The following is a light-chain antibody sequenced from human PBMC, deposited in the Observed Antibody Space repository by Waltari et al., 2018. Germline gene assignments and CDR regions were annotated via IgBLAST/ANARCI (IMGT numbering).Light chain of an antibody. CDR1: QSVGDY. V-gene: IGKV3-11*01. CDR3: QQRSNWLWT. J-gene: IGKJ1*01. Sequence: DIVLTQPPATLSLSPGERATLSCRASQSVGDYLAWYRQKPGQAPRLLIYLASNRAAGIPARFSGSGSGTDFTLTISGLGPEDFAVYYCQQRSNWLWTFGQGTKVEIK. CDR2: LAS.